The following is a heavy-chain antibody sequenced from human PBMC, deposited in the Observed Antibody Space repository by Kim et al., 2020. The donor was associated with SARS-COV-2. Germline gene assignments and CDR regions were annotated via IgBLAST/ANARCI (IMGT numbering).Heavy chain of an antibody. CDR1: GFTFSSYW. V-gene: IGHV3-7*01. Sequence: GGSLRLSCAASGFTFSSYWMSWVRQAPGKGLEWVANIKQDGSKKYYVDSVKGRFTISRDNAKNSLYLQMNSLRAEDTAVYYCARVYSGYERLFTYYYYMDVWGKGTTVTVSS. CDR3: ARVYSGYERLFTYYYYMDV. J-gene: IGHJ6*03. D-gene: IGHD5-12*01. CDR2: IKQDGSKK.